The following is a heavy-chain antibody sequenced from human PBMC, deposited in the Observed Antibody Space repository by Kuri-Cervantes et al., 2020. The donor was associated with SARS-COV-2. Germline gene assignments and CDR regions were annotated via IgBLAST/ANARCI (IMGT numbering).Heavy chain of an antibody. Sequence: SETLSLTCAVSGYSISSGYYWGWIRQPAGKGLEWIGRIYTSGSTNYNPSLKSRVTMSVDTSKNQFSLKLSSVTAADTAVYYCAREETDIVLVPVAMNWFDPWGQGTLVTVSS. CDR3: AREETDIVLVPVAMNWFDP. CDR1: GYSISSGYY. D-gene: IGHD2-2*01. J-gene: IGHJ5*02. CDR2: IYTSGST. V-gene: IGHV4-4*07.